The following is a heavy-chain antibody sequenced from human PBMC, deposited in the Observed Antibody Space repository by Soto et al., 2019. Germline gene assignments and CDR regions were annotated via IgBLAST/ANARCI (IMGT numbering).Heavy chain of an antibody. V-gene: IGHV1-18*01. CDR1: GYTFTSYG. D-gene: IGHD2-2*01. Sequence: GASVKVSCKASGYTFTSYGISWVRQAPGQGLEWMGWISAYNGNTNYAQKLQGRVTMTTDTSTSTAYMELRSLRSDDTAVYYCARDCSSTSCYAGAFDIWGQGTMVTVSS. J-gene: IGHJ3*02. CDR3: ARDCSSTSCYAGAFDI. CDR2: ISAYNGNT.